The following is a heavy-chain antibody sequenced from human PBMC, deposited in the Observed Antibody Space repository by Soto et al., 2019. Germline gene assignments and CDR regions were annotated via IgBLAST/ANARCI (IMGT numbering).Heavy chain of an antibody. CDR1: GDSVNSGSYY. Sequence: QVQLQESGPGLVKPSETLSLTCTVSGDSVNSGSYYWSWIRQPPGKGLEWIGCVYYSGSTNYNPSLKSRVTLSVDTSKNQFSLKLSFVTAADTAVYFCARGYSDSHPRFVPWGQGTLVTVSS. CDR2: VYYSGST. J-gene: IGHJ5*02. V-gene: IGHV4-61*01. D-gene: IGHD6-13*01. CDR3: ARGYSDSHPRFVP.